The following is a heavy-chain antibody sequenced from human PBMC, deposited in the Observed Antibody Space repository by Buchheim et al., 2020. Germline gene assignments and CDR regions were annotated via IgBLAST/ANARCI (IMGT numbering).Heavy chain of an antibody. CDR2: ISYDGSNK. J-gene: IGHJ6*02. CDR1: GFTFSSYG. V-gene: IGHV3-30*18. D-gene: IGHD3-10*01. CDR3: AKEKANYYGSGSYYYYYYYGMDV. Sequence: QVQLVESGGGVVQPGKSLRLSCAASGFTFSSYGMHWVRQAPGKGLEWVAVISYDGSNKYYADSVKGRFTISRDNSKNTLYLQMNSLRAEDTAVYYCAKEKANYYGSGSYYYYYYYGMDVWGQGTT.